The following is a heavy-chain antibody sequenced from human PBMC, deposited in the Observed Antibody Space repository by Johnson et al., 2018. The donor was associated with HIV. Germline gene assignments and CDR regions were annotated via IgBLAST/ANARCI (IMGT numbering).Heavy chain of an antibody. Sequence: VQLVESGGGLIQPGGSLRLSCAASGFTVSSNYMSWVRQAPGKGLEWVAIIYGAGRTYYADPVKGRCTISRYTSKNTVYLQMNSLRVEDTALYYCASVRRGALDIWGQGTMVTVSS. J-gene: IGHJ3*02. V-gene: IGHV3-53*01. CDR3: ASVRRGALDI. CDR1: GFTVSSNY. D-gene: IGHD3-10*02. CDR2: IYGAGRT.